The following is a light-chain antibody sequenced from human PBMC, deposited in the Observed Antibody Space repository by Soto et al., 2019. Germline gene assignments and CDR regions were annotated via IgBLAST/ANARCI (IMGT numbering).Light chain of an antibody. CDR3: QQYYSTPRA. J-gene: IGKJ3*01. CDR2: WAS. Sequence: DIVMTQSPDSLAVSLGERATINCKSSQSVLYSSNNKNYLAWYQHKPGQPPKLLIYWASVRESGVPDRFSGSGSGTGFTLTISSLQAEDVAVYYCQQYYSTPRAFGPGTKVDIK. V-gene: IGKV4-1*01. CDR1: QSVLYSSNNKNY.